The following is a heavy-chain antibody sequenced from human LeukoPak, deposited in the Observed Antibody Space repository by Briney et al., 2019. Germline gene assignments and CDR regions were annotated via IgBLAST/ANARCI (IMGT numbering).Heavy chain of an antibody. CDR3: ARYSSSSGGPSYFLDY. Sequence: PGGSLRLSCAASGFTLRNYWMHWVRQVPGRGLVWVSRISGDGSGTNYADSVKGRFTISRDNAKNTVYLQINNLRAEDTAVYFCARYSSSSGGPSYFLDYWGQGTLASVSS. D-gene: IGHD6-6*01. CDR1: GFTLRNYW. V-gene: IGHV3-74*01. CDR2: ISGDGSGT. J-gene: IGHJ4*02.